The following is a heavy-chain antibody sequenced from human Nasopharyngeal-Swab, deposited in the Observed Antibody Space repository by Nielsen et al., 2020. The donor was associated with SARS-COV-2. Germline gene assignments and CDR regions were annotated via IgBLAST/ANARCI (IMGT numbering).Heavy chain of an antibody. CDR3: ARDRQQGYYYGMDV. Sequence: GESLKISCAASGFTFSSYSMNWVRQAPGKGLEWVSSISSCSSYIYYADSVKGRFTISRDNAKNSLYLQMNSLRAEDTAVYYCARDRQQGYYYGMDVWGQGTTVTVSS. CDR1: GFTFSSYS. D-gene: IGHD6-13*01. J-gene: IGHJ6*02. CDR2: ISSCSSYI. V-gene: IGHV3-21*01.